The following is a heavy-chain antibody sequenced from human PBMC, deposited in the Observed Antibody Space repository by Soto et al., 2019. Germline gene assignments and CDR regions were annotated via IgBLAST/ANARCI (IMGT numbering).Heavy chain of an antibody. D-gene: IGHD6-13*01. CDR2: ISSSSSYI. CDR3: ASFPTSYSSSWYVDWFDP. Sequence: GGSLRLSCAASGFTFSSYSMNWVRQAPGKGLEWVSSISSSSSYIYYADSVKGRFTISRDNAKNSLYLQMNSLRAEDTAVYYCASFPTSYSSSWYVDWFDPWGQGTLVTVSS. V-gene: IGHV3-21*01. J-gene: IGHJ5*02. CDR1: GFTFSSYS.